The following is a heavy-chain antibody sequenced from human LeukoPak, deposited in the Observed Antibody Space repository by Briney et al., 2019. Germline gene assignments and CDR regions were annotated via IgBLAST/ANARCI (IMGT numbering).Heavy chain of an antibody. V-gene: IGHV3-48*04. J-gene: IGHJ4*02. CDR2: ISSSSSTI. D-gene: IGHD1-26*01. CDR1: GFTFSSYS. CDR3: AIDGAEINK. Sequence: PGGSLRLSCTASGFTFSSYSMNWVRQAPGKGLEWVSYISSSSSTIYYADSVKGRFTISRDNAKNSLYLQMNSLRAEDSAVYYCAIDGAEINKWGQGTLVTVSS.